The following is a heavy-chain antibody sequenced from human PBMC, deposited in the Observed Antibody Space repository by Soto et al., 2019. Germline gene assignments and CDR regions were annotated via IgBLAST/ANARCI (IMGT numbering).Heavy chain of an antibody. CDR3: ARPSCGGDCYYAFDY. CDR1: GYTFTSYG. Sequence: QVQLVQSGAEVKKPGASVKVSCKASGYTFTSYGISWVRQAPGQGLEWMGWISAYNGNTNYAQKPQGRVTMNTDTSTSTAYMELRSLRSDDTAVYYCARPSCGGDCYYAFDYWGQGTLVTVSS. D-gene: IGHD2-21*02. V-gene: IGHV1-18*01. CDR2: ISAYNGNT. J-gene: IGHJ4*02.